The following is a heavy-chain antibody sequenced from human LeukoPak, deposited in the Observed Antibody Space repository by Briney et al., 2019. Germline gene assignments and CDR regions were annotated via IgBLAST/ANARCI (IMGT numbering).Heavy chain of an antibody. J-gene: IGHJ5*02. D-gene: IGHD6-13*01. Sequence: PSETLSLTCTVSGGSISSSSYYWGWIRQPPGKGPEWIVSIYYSGSTYYNPSLKSRVTISVDTSKNQFSLKLSSVTAADTAVYYCARLGGGGIAALMDNWFDPWGQGTRVTVSS. V-gene: IGHV4-39*01. CDR3: ARLGGGGIAALMDNWFDP. CDR1: GGSISSSSYY. CDR2: IYYSGST.